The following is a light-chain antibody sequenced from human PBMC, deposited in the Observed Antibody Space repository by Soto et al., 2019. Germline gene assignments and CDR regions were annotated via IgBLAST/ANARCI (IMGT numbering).Light chain of an antibody. V-gene: IGKV1-39*01. CDR3: QQSYTTPPT. Sequence: DIQMTQSPSSLSASVGERVTISCRASQSISRALNWYHQRPGKAPKLLIYAASSLQSGVPSRFSGSGSGTEFTLTISSLQPEDFATYYCQQSYTTPPTFGQGTKVEI. CDR1: QSISRA. CDR2: AAS. J-gene: IGKJ1*01.